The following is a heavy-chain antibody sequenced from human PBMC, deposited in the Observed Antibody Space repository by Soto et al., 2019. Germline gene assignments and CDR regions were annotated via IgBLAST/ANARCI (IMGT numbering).Heavy chain of an antibody. D-gene: IGHD1-26*01. CDR1: GFTFSSYG. Sequence: QVQLVESGGGVVQPGRSLRLSCAASGFTFSSYGMHWVRQAPGKGLEWVAVIWYDGSNKYYADSVKGRFTISRDNSKNTLYLQMNSLRAEDTAVYYCARVVGATTIDYWGQGTLVTVSS. CDR2: IWYDGSNK. CDR3: ARVVGATTIDY. V-gene: IGHV3-33*01. J-gene: IGHJ4*02.